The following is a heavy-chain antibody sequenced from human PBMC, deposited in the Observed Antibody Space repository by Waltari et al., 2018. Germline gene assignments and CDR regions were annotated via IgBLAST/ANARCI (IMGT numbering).Heavy chain of an antibody. CDR1: GGSIRHGGYY. V-gene: IGHV4-31*03. CDR2: IYYSGST. CDR3: ARDDVTSTGPGRAFDV. Sequence: QMQLQESGPGLVKPSQTLSLTCTVSGGSIRHGGYYWTWIRQQPGKGLEWIGYIYYSGSTYSNPSLESRATISLDTSKNQFSLKLKSVTAADTAVYYCARDDVTSTGPGRAFDVWGQGEMVTVSS. J-gene: IGHJ3*01. D-gene: IGHD2-8*02.